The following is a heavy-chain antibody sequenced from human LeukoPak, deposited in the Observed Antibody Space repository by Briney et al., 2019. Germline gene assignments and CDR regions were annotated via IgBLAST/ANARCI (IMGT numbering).Heavy chain of an antibody. Sequence: GRSLRLSCAASGFTFSSYAMHWVRQAPGKGLEWVAVISYDGSNKYYADSVKGRFTISRDNSKNTLYLQMNSLRAEDTAVYYCARVAHLLCFDYWGQGTLVTVSS. V-gene: IGHV3-30-3*01. CDR2: ISYDGSNK. CDR3: ARVAHLLCFDY. D-gene: IGHD2-2*01. J-gene: IGHJ4*02. CDR1: GFTFSSYA.